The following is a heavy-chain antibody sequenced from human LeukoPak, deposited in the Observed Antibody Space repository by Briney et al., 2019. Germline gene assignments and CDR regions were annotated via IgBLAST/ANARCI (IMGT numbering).Heavy chain of an antibody. CDR3: ARVGITIFGVVSFDY. J-gene: IGHJ4*02. D-gene: IGHD3-3*01. CDR1: GHTFTSYG. CDR2: ISAYNGNT. V-gene: IGHV1-18*01. Sequence: ASVKVSCKASGHTFTSYGISWVRQAPGQGLEWMGWISAYNGNTNYAQKLQGRVTMTTDTSTSTAYMELRSLRSDDTAVYYCARVGITIFGVVSFDYWGQGTLVTVSS.